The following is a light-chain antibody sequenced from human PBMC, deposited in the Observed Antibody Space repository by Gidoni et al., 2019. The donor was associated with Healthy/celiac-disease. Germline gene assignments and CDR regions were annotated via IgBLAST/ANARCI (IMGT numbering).Light chain of an antibody. Sequence: DIVFTQSPDSLAVSLDERAPITCKSRQSVLYSSNNKNSLAWYQQKQVQPPKLLIYCASTRESGVPERVSGSGSGTDFTITISSLQAEAVADYYCQQYYSTPLTFGGGTKVEIK. CDR3: QQYYSTPLT. J-gene: IGKJ4*01. CDR1: QSVLYSSNNKNS. CDR2: CAS. V-gene: IGKV4-1*01.